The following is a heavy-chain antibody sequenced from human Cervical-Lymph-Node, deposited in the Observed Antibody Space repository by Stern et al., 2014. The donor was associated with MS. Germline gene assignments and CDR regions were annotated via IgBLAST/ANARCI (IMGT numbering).Heavy chain of an antibody. D-gene: IGHD1-26*01. V-gene: IGHV1-2*02. CDR2: INPNSGAT. Sequence: QMQLGQSGAEVKKPGASVKVTCKTSENTFTGYYIHWVRQAPGQGLEWMDGINPNSGATNYAQRFQDRVSLTSDTSNSLAYMELDRLTSGDTAVYYCARISLGSGIDYWGQGSLVTVSS. J-gene: IGHJ4*02. CDR3: ARISLGSGIDY. CDR1: ENTFTGYY.